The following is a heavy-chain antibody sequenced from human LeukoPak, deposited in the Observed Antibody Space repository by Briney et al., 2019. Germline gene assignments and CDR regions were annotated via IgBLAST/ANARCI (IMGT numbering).Heavy chain of an antibody. CDR2: IYYCGSP. D-gene: IGHD1-26*01. V-gene: IGHV4-59*01. CDR1: GGSISSYY. J-gene: IGHJ4*02. Sequence: SETLSLTCTVSGGSISSYYWSWIRQPPGKGLEWIGYIYYCGSPTYNPSLKSRFTISVDTSKNQFSLKLSSLTAADTAVYYCARGWGATGYLDYWGQGTLVTVSS. CDR3: ARGWGATGYLDY.